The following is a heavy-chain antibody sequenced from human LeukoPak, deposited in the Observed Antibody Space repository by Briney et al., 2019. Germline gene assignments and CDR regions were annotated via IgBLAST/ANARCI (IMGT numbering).Heavy chain of an antibody. CDR1: GFTFNNYW. CDR3: LAGYYYYYMDV. V-gene: IGHV3-74*01. CDR2: TNTHGTSA. D-gene: IGHD6-13*01. Sequence: GGSLRLSCAVSGFTFNNYWMHWVRQAPGKGLVWVARTNTHGTSANYADSVKGRFIISRDNANNTLYLQMNGLRDEGTGVYYALAGYYYYYMDVWGKGTTVTVSS. J-gene: IGHJ6*03.